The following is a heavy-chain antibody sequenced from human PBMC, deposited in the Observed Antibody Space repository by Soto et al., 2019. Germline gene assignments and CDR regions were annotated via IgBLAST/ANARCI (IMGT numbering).Heavy chain of an antibody. D-gene: IGHD2-21*02. Sequence: QVQLVQSGAEVKKPGSSVKVSCTASGGTFSSYAISWVRQAPGQGLEWMGGIIPIFGTANYAQKFQGRVTITADESTSTAYMELSSLRSEDTAVYYCARGPLGVTAPNYGMDVWGQGTTVTVSS. V-gene: IGHV1-69*01. J-gene: IGHJ6*02. CDR1: GGTFSSYA. CDR3: ARGPLGVTAPNYGMDV. CDR2: IIPIFGTA.